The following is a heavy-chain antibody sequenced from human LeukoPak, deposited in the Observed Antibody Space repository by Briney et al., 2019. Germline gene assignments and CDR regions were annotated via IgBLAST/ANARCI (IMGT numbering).Heavy chain of an antibody. CDR2: IIPILGIA. V-gene: IGHV1-69*04. CDR1: GGTFSSYA. D-gene: IGHD3-9*01. CDR3: ASGAFVLRYFDWLLDY. J-gene: IGHJ4*02. Sequence: SVKVSCKASGGTFSSYAISWVRQAPGQGLEWMGRIIPILGIANYAQKFQGRVTITADKSTSTAYMELSSLRSEDTAVYYCASGAFVLRYFDWLLDYWGQGTLVTVSS.